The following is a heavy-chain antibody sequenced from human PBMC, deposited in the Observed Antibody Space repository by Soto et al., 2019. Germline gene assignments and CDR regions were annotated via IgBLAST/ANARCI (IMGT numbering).Heavy chain of an antibody. Sequence: QVQLVESGGGVVQPGRSLRLSCAASGFTFSSYGMHWVRQAPGKGLEWVAVISYDGSNKYYADSVKGRFTISRDNSKNTLYLQMNSLRAEDTAVYYCAKVSGSYELGFDYWGQGTLVTVSS. CDR2: ISYDGSNK. J-gene: IGHJ4*02. V-gene: IGHV3-30*18. CDR1: GFTFSSYG. D-gene: IGHD1-26*01. CDR3: AKVSGSYELGFDY.